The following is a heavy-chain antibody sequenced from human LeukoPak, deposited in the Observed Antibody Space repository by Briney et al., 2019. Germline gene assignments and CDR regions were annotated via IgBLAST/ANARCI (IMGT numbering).Heavy chain of an antibody. Sequence: PGRSLTLSCAASGFTFSNYGMQWVRQAPGKGLEWLAFVSYDGNKKYYADSVTGRLTISRDNSKNTLSLQMNSLRPEDTAVYYCANLVRASLIQEEYWGQGTLVIVSS. V-gene: IGHV3-30*18. J-gene: IGHJ4*02. CDR2: VSYDGNKK. CDR1: GFTFSNYG. D-gene: IGHD3-10*01. CDR3: ANLVRASLIQEEY.